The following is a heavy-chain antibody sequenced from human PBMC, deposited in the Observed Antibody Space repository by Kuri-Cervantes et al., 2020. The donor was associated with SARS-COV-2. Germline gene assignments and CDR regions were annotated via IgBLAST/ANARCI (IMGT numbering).Heavy chain of an antibody. V-gene: IGHV4-31*11. Sequence: SETLSLTCAVSGDSISSGGYYWSWIRQHPGKGLEWIGYIYYSGSTYYNPSLKSRVTISVDTSKNQFSLKLTSVTAADTAVYNCARVDYAGNYYYYGMDVWGQGTTVTVSS. CDR2: IYYSGST. CDR3: ARVDYAGNYYYYGMDV. J-gene: IGHJ6*02. D-gene: IGHD4-17*01. CDR1: GDSISSGGYY.